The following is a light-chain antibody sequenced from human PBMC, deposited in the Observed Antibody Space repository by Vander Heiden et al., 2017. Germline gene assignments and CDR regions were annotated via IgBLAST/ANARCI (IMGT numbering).Light chain of an antibody. V-gene: IGKV1-5*03. CDR2: RAS. CDR3: QHYHS. Sequence: DLQMTQSPSTLSASVGDRVTMSCRASQSFGGWMAWYQQKPGRAPKLLIYRASTLETGVPSRFSGGVSGTEFTLTISSLQPDDIATYYCQHYHSFGPGT. CDR1: QSFGGW. J-gene: IGKJ2*01.